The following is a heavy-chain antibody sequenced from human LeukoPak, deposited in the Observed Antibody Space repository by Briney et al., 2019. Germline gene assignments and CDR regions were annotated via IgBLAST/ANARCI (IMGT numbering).Heavy chain of an antibody. J-gene: IGHJ1*01. D-gene: IGHD4-11*01. V-gene: IGHV4-39*07. CDR2: LCYSGSI. CDR1: SGSIGRRRYY. Sequence: PSDTLSLTCTVSSGSIGRRRYYGPSIRQPPAKGLDWFGNLCYSGSINYNPSLKIRVIISVVKAQDQFSLKLTDMTGAGTPLYYYARVAAKTVEYWGQGTLVTVSS. CDR3: ARVAAKTVEY.